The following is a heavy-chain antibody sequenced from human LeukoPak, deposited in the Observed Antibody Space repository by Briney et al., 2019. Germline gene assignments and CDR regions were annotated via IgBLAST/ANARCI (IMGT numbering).Heavy chain of an antibody. CDR1: GGSFSGYY. D-gene: IGHD2-2*01. Sequence: PSETLSLTCAVYGGSFSGYYWSWIRQPPGKGLEWIGEINHSGSTNYNPSLKSRVTISVDTSKNQFSLKLSSVTAADRAVYYCARGAAALFDYWGQGTLVTVPS. V-gene: IGHV4-34*01. J-gene: IGHJ4*02. CDR3: ARGAAALFDY. CDR2: INHSGST.